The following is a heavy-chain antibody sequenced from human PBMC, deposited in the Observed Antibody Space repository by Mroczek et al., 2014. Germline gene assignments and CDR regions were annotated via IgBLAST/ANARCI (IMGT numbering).Heavy chain of an antibody. D-gene: IGHD2-2*02. V-gene: IGHV4-34*01. CDR3: ARLGYCSSTSCYTGRVY. Sequence: QVQLVESGAGLLKPSETLSLTCAVYGGSFSGYYWSWIRQPPGKGLEWIGEINHSGSTNYNPSLKSRVTISVDTSKNQFSLKLSSVTAADTAVYYCARLGYCSSTSCYTGRVYWGQGTLVTVSS. CDR2: INHSGST. J-gene: IGHJ4*02. CDR1: GGSFSGYY.